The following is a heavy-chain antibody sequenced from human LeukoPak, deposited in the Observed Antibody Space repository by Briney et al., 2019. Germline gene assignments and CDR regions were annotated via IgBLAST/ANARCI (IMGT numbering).Heavy chain of an antibody. CDR1: GGSISSGGYY. Sequence: SETLSLTCTVSGGSISSGGYYWSWIRQHPGKGLEWIGYIYYSGSTYYNPSLKSQVTISVDTSKNQFSLKLSSVTAADTAVYYCARADGRSYYGMDVWGQGTTVTVSS. J-gene: IGHJ6*02. CDR3: ARADGRSYYGMDV. CDR2: IYYSGST. V-gene: IGHV4-31*01. D-gene: IGHD2-15*01.